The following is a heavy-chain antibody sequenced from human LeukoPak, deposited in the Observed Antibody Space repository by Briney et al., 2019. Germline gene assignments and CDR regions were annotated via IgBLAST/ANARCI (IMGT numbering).Heavy chain of an antibody. V-gene: IGHV4-31*03. CDR1: GGSISSGGHY. Sequence: SQTLSLTCTVSGGSISSGGHYWSWIRQHPGKGLEWIGCIYITGITYYNPSLKRRVIISVDSSENQLSLKLSSVTPADTAVYYCAGGFDSSKMGYWGQGTLVTVSS. CDR2: IYITGIT. J-gene: IGHJ4*02. CDR3: AGGFDSSKMGY. D-gene: IGHD6-13*01.